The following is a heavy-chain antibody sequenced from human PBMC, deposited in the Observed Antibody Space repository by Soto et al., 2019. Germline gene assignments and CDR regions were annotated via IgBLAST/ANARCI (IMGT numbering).Heavy chain of an antibody. V-gene: IGHV4-59*01. CDR1: GASINNYH. D-gene: IGHD6-13*01. J-gene: IGHJ5*02. Sequence: PSETLSLTCTVSGASINNYHWTWIRQPPGKGLEWIACIYYTGSTKYNPSLESRVTISVDTSKNQFSLKLSSVTAADSAVYYCATISAAATSWGQGTLVTVSS. CDR2: IYYTGST. CDR3: ATISAAATS.